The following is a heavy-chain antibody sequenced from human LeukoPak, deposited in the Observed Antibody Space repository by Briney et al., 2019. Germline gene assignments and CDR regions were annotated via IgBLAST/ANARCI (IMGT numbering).Heavy chain of an antibody. CDR2: ISWNSGSI. CDR1: GFTFDDYA. V-gene: IGHV3-9*01. D-gene: IGHD2-2*01. CDR3: AKDMDRARYQLLTHRGFDH. Sequence: GGSLRLSCAASGFTFDDYAMHWVRQAPGKGLEWVSGISWNSGSIGYADSVKGRFTISRDNAKNSLYLQMNSLRAEDTALYYCAKDMDRARYQLLTHRGFDHWGQGTLVTVSS. J-gene: IGHJ4*02.